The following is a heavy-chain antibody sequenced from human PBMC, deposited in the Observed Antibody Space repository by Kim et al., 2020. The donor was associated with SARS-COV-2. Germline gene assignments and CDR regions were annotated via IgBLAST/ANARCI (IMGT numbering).Heavy chain of an antibody. Sequence: ASVKVSCKASGYTFTSYAMHWVRQAPGQRLEWMGWINAGNGNTKYSQKFQGRVTITRDTSASTAYMELSSLRSEDTAVYYCAGLRYSIGSGSTYYYYYGMDVWGQGTTVTVSS. J-gene: IGHJ6*02. CDR3: AGLRYSIGSGSTYYYYYGMDV. V-gene: IGHV1-3*01. CDR1: GYTFTSYA. CDR2: INAGNGNT. D-gene: IGHD3-10*01.